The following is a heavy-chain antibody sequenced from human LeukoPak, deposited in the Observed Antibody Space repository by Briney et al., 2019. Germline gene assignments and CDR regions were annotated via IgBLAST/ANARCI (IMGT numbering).Heavy chain of an antibody. J-gene: IGHJ5*02. D-gene: IGHD2-2*01. CDR2: ISSSSSTI. V-gene: IGHV3-48*01. CDR3: AREGCSSTSCYLNWFDP. CDR1: GFTFSSYS. Sequence: GGSLRLSCAASGFTFSSYSMNWVRQAPGKGLEWVSYISSSSSTIYYADSVKGRFTISRDNAKNSLYLQMNSLRAEDTAVCYCAREGCSSTSCYLNWFDPWGQGTLVTVSS.